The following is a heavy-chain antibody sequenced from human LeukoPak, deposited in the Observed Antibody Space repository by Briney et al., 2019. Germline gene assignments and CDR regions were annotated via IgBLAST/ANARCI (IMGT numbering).Heavy chain of an antibody. CDR2: LSSSFETP. CDR1: SFPFSSYA. D-gene: IGHD3-10*01. V-gene: IGHV3-23*01. CDR3: AKDRGVEGWFGELFLSAFDI. J-gene: IGHJ3*02. Sequence: PGGSLSLSCAGSSFPFSSYAMSWVRQAPGKGLELVSGLSSSFETPHYADSVKGRFTITRDNSKNTLYLQMNSLRAEDTDVYYCAKDRGVEGWFGELFLSAFDIWGQGTMVTVSS.